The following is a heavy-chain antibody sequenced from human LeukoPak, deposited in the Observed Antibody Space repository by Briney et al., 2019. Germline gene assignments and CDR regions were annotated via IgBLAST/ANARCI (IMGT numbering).Heavy chain of an antibody. D-gene: IGHD1-26*01. J-gene: IGHJ4*02. CDR3: ARLSAVGAHFDY. CDR2: IYCSGST. V-gene: IGHV4-59*01. Sequence: PSETLSLTCTVSGGSISSYYWSWIRQPPGKGLEWIGYIYCSGSTNYNPSLKSRVTISVDTSKNQFSLKLSSVTAADTAVYYCARLSAVGAHFDYWGQGTLVTVSS. CDR1: GGSISSYY.